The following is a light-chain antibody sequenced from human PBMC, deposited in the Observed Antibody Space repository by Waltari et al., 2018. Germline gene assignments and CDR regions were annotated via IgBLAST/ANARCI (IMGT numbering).Light chain of an antibody. CDR3: QQSYSTPLT. V-gene: IGKV1-39*01. CDR2: AAS. CDR1: QSINSY. Sequence: EIQMTQSPSSLSASVGDRVTITCRASQSINSYLNWYQQSPGRAPRLLIYAASTLQSGVPSRFSDSGSGTDFTLTISSLRPEDFATYYCQQSYSTPLTFGGGTKVEIK. J-gene: IGKJ4*01.